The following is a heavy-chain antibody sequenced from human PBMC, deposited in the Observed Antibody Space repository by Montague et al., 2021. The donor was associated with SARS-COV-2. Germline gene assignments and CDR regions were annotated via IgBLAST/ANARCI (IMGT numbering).Heavy chain of an antibody. V-gene: IGHV4-39*01. CDR3: ARLLPDGTVVATDIPFDS. CDR2: IHYIGNT. CDR1: GGSISSSSYC. D-gene: IGHD2-21*02. Sequence: SETLSLTCTVSGGSISSSSYCWGWIRQPPGKGLGWIGSIHYIGNTYYNPSLESRVTISVDTSENQFSLKLRSVIAADTAVHYCARLLPDGTVVATDIPFDSWGQGTLVTVSS. J-gene: IGHJ4*02.